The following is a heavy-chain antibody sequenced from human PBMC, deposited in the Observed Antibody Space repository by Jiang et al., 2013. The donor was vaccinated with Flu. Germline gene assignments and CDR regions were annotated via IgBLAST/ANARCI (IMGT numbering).Heavy chain of an antibody. CDR3: ARWAPVVTPSLPELFDY. CDR2: IDPSDSYT. D-gene: IGHD4-23*01. J-gene: IGHJ4*02. Sequence: GAEVKKPGESLRISCKGSGYSFTSYWISWVRQMPGKGLEWMGRIDPSDSYTNYSPSFQGHVTISADKSISTAYLQWSSLKASDTAMYYCARWAPVVTPSLPELFDYWGQGTLVTVSS. CDR1: GYSFTSYW. V-gene: IGHV5-10-1*01.